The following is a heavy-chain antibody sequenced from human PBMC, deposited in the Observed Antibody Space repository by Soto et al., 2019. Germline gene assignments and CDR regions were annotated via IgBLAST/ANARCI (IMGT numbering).Heavy chain of an antibody. V-gene: IGHV3-21*01. D-gene: IGHD3-22*01. J-gene: IGHJ4*02. CDR2: ISSSSSYI. CDR1: GFTFSSYS. CDR3: ARVDDSSGYPSGY. Sequence: EVQLVESGGGLVKPGGSLRLSCAASGFTFSSYSMNWVRQAPGKGLEWVSSISSSSSYIYYADSVKGRFTISRDNAKNSLYLQMNSLRAEDTAVYYCARVDDSSGYPSGYWGQGTLVTVSS.